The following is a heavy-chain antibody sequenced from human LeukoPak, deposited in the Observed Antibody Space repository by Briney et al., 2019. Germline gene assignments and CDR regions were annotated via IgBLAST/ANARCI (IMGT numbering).Heavy chain of an antibody. CDR2: IYYSGST. CDR3: ARGGGSQGPDY. D-gene: IGHD1-26*01. CDR1: GGSISSYY. V-gene: IGHV4-59*01. Sequence: PSETLSLTCTVSGGSISSYYWSWIRQPPGKGLEWIGYIYYSGSTNYNPSLKSRVTISVDTSKNQFSLKLSSVTAADTAVYYCARGGGSQGPDYWGQGTLVTVSS. J-gene: IGHJ4*02.